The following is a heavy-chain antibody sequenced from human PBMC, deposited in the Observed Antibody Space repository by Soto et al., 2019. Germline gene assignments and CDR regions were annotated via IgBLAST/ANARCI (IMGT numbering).Heavy chain of an antibody. CDR1: AGNFIDHW. D-gene: IGHD2-15*01. Sequence: ASAGNFIDHWGRWVSKAPGKGLVWVQLINSEGTRTMHADSVKGRFTISRDNAKSTLYLQMKRLTAEDTAVYYCARVKGCSGGIEDALDYWGQGTLVTGSS. V-gene: IGHV3-74*03. CDR2: INSEGTRT. J-gene: IGHJ4*02. CDR3: ARVKGCSGGIEDALDY.